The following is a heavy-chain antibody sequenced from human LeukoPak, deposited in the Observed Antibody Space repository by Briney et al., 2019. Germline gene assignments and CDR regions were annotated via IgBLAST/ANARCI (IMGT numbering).Heavy chain of an antibody. CDR1: GYTFTGYY. J-gene: IGHJ3*02. CDR2: INPNSGGT. D-gene: IGHD3-22*01. V-gene: IGHV1-2*02. Sequence: GASVKVSCKASGYTFTGYYMHWVRQAPGQGLEWMGWINPNSGGTNYAQKFQGRVTMTRDTSISTAYMELSRLRSDDTAVYYCARTLSLAHYYDSSGYYYVVSDDAFDIWGQGTMVTVSS. CDR3: ARTLSLAHYYDSSGYYYVVSDDAFDI.